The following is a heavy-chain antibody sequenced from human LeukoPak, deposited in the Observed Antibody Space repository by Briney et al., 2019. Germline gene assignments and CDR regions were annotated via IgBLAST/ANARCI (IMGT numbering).Heavy chain of an antibody. J-gene: IGHJ5*02. CDR3: TTDWGLPNCGGDCYLP. CDR2: IKGRSDGETT. D-gene: IGHD2-21*02. CDR1: GFTFINAW. Sequence: GGSLRLSCAPSGFTFINAWMSWVRQAPGKGLEWVGGIKGRSDGETTDYAAPVKGRFTISRDDLDKMVYLQMDSLKTEDTAIYYCTTDWGLPNCGGDCYLPWGQGTLVTVSS. V-gene: IGHV3-15*01.